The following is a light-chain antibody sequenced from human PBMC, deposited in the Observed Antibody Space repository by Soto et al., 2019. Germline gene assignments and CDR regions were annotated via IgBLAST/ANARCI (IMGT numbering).Light chain of an antibody. CDR1: QSVSSSY. CDR2: GAS. CDR3: QQYGSPPT. Sequence: EIVLTQSPGTLSLSPGERATLSCRASQSVSSSYLAWYQQKPGQAPRLLIYGASSRATGIPDRFSGSGSGTDFTLTISRLETEDLAVYYCQQYGSPPTFGQGTKVETK. J-gene: IGKJ1*01. V-gene: IGKV3-20*01.